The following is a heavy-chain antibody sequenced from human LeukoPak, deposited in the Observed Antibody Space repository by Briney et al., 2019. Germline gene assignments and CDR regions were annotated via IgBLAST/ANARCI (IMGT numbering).Heavy chain of an antibody. CDR2: INHSGST. Sequence: PSETLSLTCAVYGGSFSGYYWSWIRQPPGKGLEWIGEINHSGSTNYNPSLKSRVTISVDTSKNQFSLKLSSVTAADTAVYYCEYSRPGYYYGMDVWGQGTTVTVSS. CDR3: EYSRPGYYYGMDV. CDR1: GGSFSGYY. D-gene: IGHD6-6*01. V-gene: IGHV4-34*01. J-gene: IGHJ6*02.